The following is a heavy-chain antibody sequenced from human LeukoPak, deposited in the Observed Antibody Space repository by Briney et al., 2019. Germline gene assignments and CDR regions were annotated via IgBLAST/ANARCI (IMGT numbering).Heavy chain of an antibody. CDR2: ISGSGGST. D-gene: IGHD3-3*01. CDR3: AKGSKEVLFTRDHCMDV. J-gene: IGHJ6*03. V-gene: IGHV3-23*01. CDR1: GFTFSSYG. Sequence: GGTLRLSCAASGFTFSSYGMSWVRQAPGKGLEWVSAISGSGGSTYYADSVKGRFTISRDNSKNTLYLQMNSLRAEDTAVYYCAKGSKEVLFTRDHCMDVWGKGTTVTISS.